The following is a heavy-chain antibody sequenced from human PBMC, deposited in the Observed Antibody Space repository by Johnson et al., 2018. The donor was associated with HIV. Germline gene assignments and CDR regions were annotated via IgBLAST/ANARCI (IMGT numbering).Heavy chain of an antibody. J-gene: IGHJ3*02. CDR2: IWYDGSNK. Sequence: HVQLVESGGGVVQPGKSLRLSCAASGFTFSYYGMHWVRQAPGTGLEWVAVIWYDGSNKFYADSVTGRFTISRDNSKNTVYLQMNSLRVEDTAVYYCAKSPGKDHGGNSGGFDIWGQGTMVTVSS. V-gene: IGHV3-33*06. CDR1: GFTFSYYG. CDR3: AKSPGKDHGGNSGGFDI. D-gene: IGHD4/OR15-4a*01.